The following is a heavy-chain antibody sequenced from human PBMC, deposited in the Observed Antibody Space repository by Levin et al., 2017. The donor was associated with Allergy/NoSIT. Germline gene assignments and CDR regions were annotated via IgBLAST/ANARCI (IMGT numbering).Heavy chain of an antibody. J-gene: IGHJ5*02. CDR2: IIPIFGTA. Sequence: KISCKASGGTFSSYAISWVRQAPGQGLEWMGGIIPIFGTANYAQKFQGRVTITADKSTSTAYMELSSLRSEDTAVYYCARGGGSRGNWFDPWGQGTLVTVSS. CDR1: GGTFSSYA. CDR3: ARGGGSRGNWFDP. V-gene: IGHV1-69*06. D-gene: IGHD2-15*01.